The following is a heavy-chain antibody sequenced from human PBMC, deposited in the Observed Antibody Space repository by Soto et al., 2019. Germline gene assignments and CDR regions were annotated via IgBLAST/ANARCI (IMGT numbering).Heavy chain of an antibody. Sequence: SETLSLTCTVSGGSISSSSYYWGWIRQPPGKGLEWIGSIYYSGSTYYNPSLKSRVTISVDTSKNQFSLKLSSVTAADTAVYYCASSLLWFGDVDGFDPWGQGTLVTVSS. CDR3: ASSLLWFGDVDGFDP. CDR2: IYYSGST. V-gene: IGHV4-39*01. CDR1: GGSISSSSYY. J-gene: IGHJ5*02. D-gene: IGHD3-10*01.